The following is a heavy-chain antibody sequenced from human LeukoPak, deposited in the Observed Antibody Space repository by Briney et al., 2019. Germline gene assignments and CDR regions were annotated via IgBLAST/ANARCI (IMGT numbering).Heavy chain of an antibody. CDR2: ISGSGGST. Sequence: GGSLRLSCAASGFTFSSYVMSWVRQAPGKGLEWVSAISGSGGSTYYADSVKGRFTISRDNSKNTLYLQMNSLRAEDTAVYYCAKDVYGDYWGYYFDYWGQGTLVTVSS. CDR1: GFTFSSYV. J-gene: IGHJ4*02. D-gene: IGHD4-17*01. V-gene: IGHV3-23*01. CDR3: AKDVYGDYWGYYFDY.